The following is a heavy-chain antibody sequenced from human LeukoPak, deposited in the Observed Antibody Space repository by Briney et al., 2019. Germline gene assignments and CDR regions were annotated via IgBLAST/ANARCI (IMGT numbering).Heavy chain of an antibody. V-gene: IGHV1-2*02. Sequence: ASVTVSCKASGYTFTDRYIHWVRQAPGQGLEWMGWINPHSGDTNYAQKFQGRVTMTRDTSISTAHMELNNLKYDDTAVYYCARDQRLTMARGVKGYGVDVWGQGTTVTVSS. CDR3: ARDQRLTMARGVKGYGVDV. D-gene: IGHD3-10*01. CDR1: GYTFTDRY. CDR2: INPHSGDT. J-gene: IGHJ6*02.